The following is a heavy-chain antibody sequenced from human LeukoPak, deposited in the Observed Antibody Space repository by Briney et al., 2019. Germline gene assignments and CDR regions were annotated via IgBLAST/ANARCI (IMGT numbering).Heavy chain of an antibody. CDR2: IYYSGSS. CDR3: ARFWSSGYRRAGWFDP. V-gene: IGHV4-31*03. Sequence: PSATLSLTCTLSGRSISSGGYCWSWIRQHPGKGLEWFGYIYYSGSSCYNPYLKSRVTIAVDTSKNQFSLKLSSVTAAETAVYYCARFWSSGYRRAGWFDPWGRGTRVTVSS. D-gene: IGHD3-22*01. CDR1: GRSISSGGYC. J-gene: IGHJ5*02.